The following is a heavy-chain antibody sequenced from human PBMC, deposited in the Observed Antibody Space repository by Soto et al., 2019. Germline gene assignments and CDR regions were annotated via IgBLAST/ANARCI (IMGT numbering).Heavy chain of an antibody. CDR3: ARGCTAAAGRPQSYYFDS. J-gene: IGHJ4*02. CDR1: GGSISSGGYS. CDR2: MNHSGST. V-gene: IGHV4-30-2*01. D-gene: IGHD6-13*01. Sequence: SETLSLTCAVSGGSISSGGYSWSWIRQPPGKGLEWIGDMNHSGSTNYNPSLKSRVTISVDTSKNQFSLKLSSLTAADTALYYCARGCTAAAGRPQSYYFDSWGQGTLVTSPQ.